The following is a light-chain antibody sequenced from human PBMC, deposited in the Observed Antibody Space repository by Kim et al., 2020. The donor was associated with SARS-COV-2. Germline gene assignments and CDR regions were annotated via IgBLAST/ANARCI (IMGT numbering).Light chain of an antibody. V-gene: IGKV1-33*01. CDR3: QQYDHLPLT. Sequence: DIQMTQSPSSLSASVGDIVTITCQASQDISNYLNWYQQKPGKAPKLLIYGASNLETGVPSRFSGSGSGTDFTFTISSLQPEDIATYYCQQYDHLPLTVGPGTKVDIK. J-gene: IGKJ3*01. CDR1: QDISNY. CDR2: GAS.